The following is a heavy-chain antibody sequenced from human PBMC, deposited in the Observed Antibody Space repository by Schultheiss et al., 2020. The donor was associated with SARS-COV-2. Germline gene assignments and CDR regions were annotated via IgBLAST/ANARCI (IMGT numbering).Heavy chain of an antibody. D-gene: IGHD1-26*01. V-gene: IGHV4-34*01. Sequence: SQTLSLTCAVYGGSFSGYYWIRQPPGKGLEWIGEINHSGSTNYNPSLKSRVTISVDTSKNQFSLKLSSVTAADTAVYYCARGGGGLKIDYWGQGTLVTVSS. CDR2: INHSGST. CDR3: ARGGGGLKIDY. CDR1: GGSFSGYY. J-gene: IGHJ4*02.